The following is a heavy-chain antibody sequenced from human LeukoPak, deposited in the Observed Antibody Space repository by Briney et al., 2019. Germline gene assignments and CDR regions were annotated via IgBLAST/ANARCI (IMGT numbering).Heavy chain of an antibody. J-gene: IGHJ6*02. V-gene: IGHV3-30*03. D-gene: IGHD6-19*01. CDR3: GRRAAGYSGGWYWSYYYGMDV. CDR1: GFTYTNYG. CDR2: ISYDGSNI. Sequence: GGPLRLSCVASGFTYTNYGMHWVRQAPGKGLEGVAVISYDGSNIQYADSVKGRFTISRDNSKNTLYLQMNSLRREDTAVYYCGRRAAGYSGGWYWSYYYGMDVWGQGTTVTVSS.